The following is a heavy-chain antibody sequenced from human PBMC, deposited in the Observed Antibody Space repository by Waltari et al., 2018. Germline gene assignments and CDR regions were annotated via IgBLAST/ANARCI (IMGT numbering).Heavy chain of an antibody. CDR1: GFTFANHA. D-gene: IGHD1-1*01. CDR2: ISATGTRT. Sequence: EVNLLESGGGLIQPGGSLRLSCAGSGFTFANHAINWVRQAPGNGREGVAHISATGTRTYYATSVQGRFTVSRDNSKNTLYLQMHNLGVEDTALYYCAKAKTTGDGRHFDDWGQGTLVTVSS. V-gene: IGHV3-23*01. J-gene: IGHJ4*02. CDR3: AKAKTTGDGRHFDD.